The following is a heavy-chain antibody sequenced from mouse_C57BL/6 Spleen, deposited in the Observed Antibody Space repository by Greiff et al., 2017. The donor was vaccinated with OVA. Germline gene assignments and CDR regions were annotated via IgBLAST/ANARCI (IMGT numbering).Heavy chain of an antibody. CDR1: GFTFSDYY. CDR2: INYDGSST. J-gene: IGHJ2*01. CDR3: ARAPSYYFDY. Sequence: EVKLVESEGGLVQPGSSMKLSCTASGFTFSDYYMAWVRQVPEKGLEWVANINYDGSSTYYLDSLKSRFIISRDNAKNILYLQMSSLKSEDTATYYCARAPSYYFDYWGQGTTLTVSS. V-gene: IGHV5-16*01.